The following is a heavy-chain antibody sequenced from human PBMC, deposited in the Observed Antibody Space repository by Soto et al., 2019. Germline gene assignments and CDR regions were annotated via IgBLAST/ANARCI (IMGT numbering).Heavy chain of an antibody. CDR3: ARLSRGGYYFDY. Sequence: TPSLTCTVSGGSISSGGYYWSWIRQHPGKGLEWIGYIYYSGSTYYNPSLKSRVTISVDTSKNQFSLKLSSVTAADTAVYYCARLSRGGYYFDYWGQGTLVTVSS. D-gene: IGHD3-16*01. CDR1: GGSISSGGYY. CDR2: IYYSGST. V-gene: IGHV4-31*03. J-gene: IGHJ4*02.